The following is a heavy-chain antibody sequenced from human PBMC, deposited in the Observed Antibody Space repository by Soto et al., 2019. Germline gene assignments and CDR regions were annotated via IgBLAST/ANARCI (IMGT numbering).Heavy chain of an antibody. D-gene: IGHD6-19*01. V-gene: IGHV1-69*13. CDR3: ATVPGSSGWWWGNWFDP. CDR1: GGTFSSYA. J-gene: IGHJ5*02. CDR2: IIPIFGTA. Sequence: SVKVSCKASGGTFSSYAISWVRQAPGQGLEWMGGIIPIFGTANYAQKFQGRVTITADESTSTAYMELSSLRSEDTAVYYCATVPGSSGWWWGNWFDPWDQGTRVTSPQ.